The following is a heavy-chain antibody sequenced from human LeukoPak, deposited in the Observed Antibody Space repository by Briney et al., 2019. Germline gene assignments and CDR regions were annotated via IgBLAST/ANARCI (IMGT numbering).Heavy chain of an antibody. Sequence: SETLSLTCTVSGGSISGYYWSWIRQPPGKGLEWIGYIYYSGSTNYNPSLKSRVTISVDTSKNQFSLKLSSVTAADTAVYYCARVSSGHLDYWGQGTLVTVSS. CDR1: GGSISGYY. CDR2: IYYSGST. CDR3: ARVSSGHLDY. J-gene: IGHJ4*02. V-gene: IGHV4-59*01. D-gene: IGHD6-19*01.